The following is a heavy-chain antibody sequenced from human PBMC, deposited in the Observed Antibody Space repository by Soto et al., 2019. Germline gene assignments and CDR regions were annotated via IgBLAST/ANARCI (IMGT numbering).Heavy chain of an antibody. CDR3: ARHTPAISISDH. CDR1: GGSISSSSYY. D-gene: IGHD2-15*01. Sequence: QLQLQESGPGLVKPSETLSLTCTVSGGSISSSSYYWGWIRQPPGKGLEWIGSIYYSGSTYYNPSLNSRVTISVDTSNNQFSLKLGSVTAADTAVYYCARHTPAISISDHWGQGTLVTVSS. J-gene: IGHJ4*02. V-gene: IGHV4-39*01. CDR2: IYYSGST.